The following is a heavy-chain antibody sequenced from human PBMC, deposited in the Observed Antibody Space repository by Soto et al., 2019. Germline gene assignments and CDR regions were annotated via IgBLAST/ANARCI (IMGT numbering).Heavy chain of an antibody. V-gene: IGHV3-23*01. CDR1: GFTFKNYD. Sequence: EVELLESGGGLGQPGGSLRLSCVASGFTFKNYDMSLIRQAPGKGLEWVSGISGSGGVTYYADSVKGRFTISSDNSKNTLYLQMNSLRAEYTAIYYCSKNRQFRSYYESAGHYDNWGQGTLVTVSS. CDR2: ISGSGGVT. CDR3: SKNRQFRSYYESAGHYDN. D-gene: IGHD3-10*01. J-gene: IGHJ4*02.